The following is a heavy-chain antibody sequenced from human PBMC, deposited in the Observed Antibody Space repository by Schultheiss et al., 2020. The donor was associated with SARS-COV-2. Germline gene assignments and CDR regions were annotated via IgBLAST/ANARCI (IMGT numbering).Heavy chain of an antibody. D-gene: IGHD6-13*01. CDR3: AKEIGIAAAGRWFDP. J-gene: IGHJ5*02. V-gene: IGHV3-30*07. CDR1: GFTFSSYA. Sequence: GSLRLSCAASGFTFSSYAMHWVRQAPGKGLEWVAVISYDGSNKYYADSVKGRFTISRDNSKNTLYLQMNSLRAEDTAVYYCAKEIGIAAAGRWFDPWGQGTLVTVSS. CDR2: ISYDGSNK.